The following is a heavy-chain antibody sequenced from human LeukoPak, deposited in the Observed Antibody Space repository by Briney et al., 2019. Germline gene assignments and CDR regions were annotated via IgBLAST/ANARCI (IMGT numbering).Heavy chain of an antibody. CDR1: GYTFTDYP. CDR2: INTDTGNP. D-gene: IGHD1-20*01. CDR3: ARAGLTGSKVAFDV. J-gene: IGHJ3*01. Sequence: ASVKVSCKASGYTFTDYPMNWVRQAPGQGLEWMGWINTDTGNPTYAQGFTGHYVFSLDTSVSTAYLQIISLKAEDTAVYYCARAGLTGSKVAFDVWGQGTMSPSLQ. V-gene: IGHV7-4-1*02.